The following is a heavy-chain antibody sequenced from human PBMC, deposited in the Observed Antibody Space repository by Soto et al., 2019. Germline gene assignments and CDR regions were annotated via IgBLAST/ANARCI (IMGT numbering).Heavy chain of an antibody. CDR1: GYTITSNG. CDR2: ISAYNGNT. D-gene: IGHD2-8*01. CDR3: AHRPGLGYCTNGVCYHDAFDI. J-gene: IGHJ3*02. V-gene: IGHV1-18*01. Sequence: ASVKVSCKTSGYTITSNGISWVRQATRHGLEWMGWISAYNGNTNYAQKFQGRVTMTRDTSTSTAYMELRSLRSDDTATYYCAHRPGLGYCTNGVCYHDAFDIWGQGTMVTVSS.